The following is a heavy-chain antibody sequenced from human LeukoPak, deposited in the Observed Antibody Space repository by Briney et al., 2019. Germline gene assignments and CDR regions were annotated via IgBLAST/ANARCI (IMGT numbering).Heavy chain of an antibody. J-gene: IGHJ4*02. CDR1: GFTFSSYS. D-gene: IGHD3-10*01. CDR3: ARVPDSGLWFGELYSD. V-gene: IGHV3-21*01. Sequence: GGSLRLSCAASGFTFSSYSMNWVRQAPGKGLEWVSSISSSSSYIYYADSVKGRFTTSRDNAKNSLYLQMNSLRAEDTAVYYCARVPDSGLWFGELYSDWGQGTLVTVSS. CDR2: ISSSSSYI.